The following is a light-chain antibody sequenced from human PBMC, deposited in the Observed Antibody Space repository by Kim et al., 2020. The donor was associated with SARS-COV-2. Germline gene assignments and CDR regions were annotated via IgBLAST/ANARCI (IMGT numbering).Light chain of an antibody. V-gene: IGKV1-17*01. J-gene: IGKJ5*01. Sequence: ASVGDRGTITCRSSQDIINDLGWYQQNPGGAPKRLIYGASSLQSGGPSRFSGSGSGTEFSLTISSLQPEDFATYFCLQHNTYPITFGQGTRLEIK. CDR3: LQHNTYPIT. CDR1: QDIIND. CDR2: GAS.